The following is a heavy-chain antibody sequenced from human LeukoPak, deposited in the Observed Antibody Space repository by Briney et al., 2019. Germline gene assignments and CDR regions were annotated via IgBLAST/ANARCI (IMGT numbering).Heavy chain of an antibody. D-gene: IGHD4-17*01. Sequence: GGSLRLSCAASGFGFSSYAMNWVRQALGKGLEWVSLISGSGSNTYYADSVKGRFTISRDNSKNTLYLQMNSLRVEDTAVYYCAKERATTTTFDYWGQGTLVTVSS. J-gene: IGHJ4*02. CDR3: AKERATTTTFDY. CDR2: ISGSGSNT. CDR1: GFGFSSYA. V-gene: IGHV3-23*01.